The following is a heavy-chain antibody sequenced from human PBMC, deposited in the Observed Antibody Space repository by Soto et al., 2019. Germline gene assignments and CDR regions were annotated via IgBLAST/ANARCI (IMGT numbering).Heavy chain of an antibody. V-gene: IGHV4-59*01. CDR1: GGSISSYY. J-gene: IGHJ4*02. CDR2: IYYSGST. D-gene: IGHD2-21*02. CDR3: VRWGGVVVTALDY. Sequence: QVQLQESGPGLVKPSETLSLTCTVSGGSISSYYWSWIRQPPGKGLEWIGYIYYSGSTNYNPSLKSRVTISVDTSKNQFSLKLSSVTAADTAVYYCVRWGGVVVTALDYWGQGTLVTVSS.